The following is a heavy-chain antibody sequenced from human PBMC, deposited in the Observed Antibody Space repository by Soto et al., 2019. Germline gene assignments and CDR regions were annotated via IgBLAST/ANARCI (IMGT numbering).Heavy chain of an antibody. CDR2: VSGSGGST. V-gene: IGHV3-23*01. Sequence: EVQLLESGGGLVQPGGSLRLSCAASGFTFSSYAMSWVRQAPGKGLEWVSAVSGSGGSTYYADSVMGRFTISRDNSKNTLYLQMNSLRAEDTAVYYCAKDPGASSDWHGGLYWGQGTLVTVSS. D-gene: IGHD6-19*01. J-gene: IGHJ4*02. CDR3: AKDPGASSDWHGGLY. CDR1: GFTFSSYA.